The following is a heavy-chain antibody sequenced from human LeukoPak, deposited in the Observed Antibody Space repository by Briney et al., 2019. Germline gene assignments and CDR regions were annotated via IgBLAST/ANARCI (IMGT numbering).Heavy chain of an antibody. CDR3: AKDREAYYDFWSGYYSFDY. Sequence: GGSLRLSCAPSGFTFSSYAMSWVRQAPGKGLEWVSAISGSGGSTYYADSVKGRFTISRDNSKNTLYLQMNSLRAEDTAVYYCAKDREAYYDFWSGYYSFDYWGQGTLVTVSS. J-gene: IGHJ4*02. CDR2: ISGSGGST. CDR1: GFTFSSYA. D-gene: IGHD3-3*01. V-gene: IGHV3-23*01.